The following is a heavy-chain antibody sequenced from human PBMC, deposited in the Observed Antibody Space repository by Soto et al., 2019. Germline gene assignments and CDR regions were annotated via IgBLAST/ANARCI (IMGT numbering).Heavy chain of an antibody. V-gene: IGHV3-74*01. CDR2: INSDGSGT. J-gene: IGHJ5*02. Sequence: GGSLRLSSAASGFTFSSYWMHWVRQAPGKGLVWVSRINSDGSGTSYADSVKGRFTISRDNAKNTLYLQMNSLRVEDTAVYYCARGNYCSGDRCTDRPNWFGPWGQGTQVTVSS. D-gene: IGHD2-15*01. CDR3: ARGNYCSGDRCTDRPNWFGP. CDR1: GFTFSSYW.